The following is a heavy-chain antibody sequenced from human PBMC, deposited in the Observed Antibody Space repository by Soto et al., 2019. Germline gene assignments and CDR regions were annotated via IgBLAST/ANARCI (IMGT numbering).Heavy chain of an antibody. Sequence: GESLKISCKGSGYSFTSYWIGWVRQMPGKGLEWMEIIYPGDSDTRYSPSFQGQVTIPADKSISTAYLQWSSLKASDTAMYYCARTPRVVAATEYYFDYWGQGTLVTVSS. V-gene: IGHV5-51*01. D-gene: IGHD2-15*01. CDR2: IYPGDSDT. CDR1: GYSFTSYW. J-gene: IGHJ4*02. CDR3: ARTPRVVAATEYYFDY.